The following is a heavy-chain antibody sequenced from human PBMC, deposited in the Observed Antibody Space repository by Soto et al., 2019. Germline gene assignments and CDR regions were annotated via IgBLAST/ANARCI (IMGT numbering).Heavy chain of an antibody. CDR2: MNPHSGDT. CDR3: ARGSPGPVDH. D-gene: IGHD3-10*01. Sequence: SSVKVSCKASGYSFTGVHCNLVRQATGQGLEWIGWMNPHSGDTGFAQRFQGRVTMTRNTSINTAYMELRSLRSQDTAVYYCARGSPGPVDHWGQGTQVTVSS. J-gene: IGHJ4*02. CDR1: GYSFTGVH. V-gene: IGHV1-8*01.